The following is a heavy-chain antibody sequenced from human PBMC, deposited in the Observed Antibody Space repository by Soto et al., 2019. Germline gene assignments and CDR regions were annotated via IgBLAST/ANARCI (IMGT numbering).Heavy chain of an antibody. V-gene: IGHV3-23*01. Sequence: EVQLLESGGGLVQPGGSLRISCAASGFDFSNYAMSWVRQAPGKGLEWVSAISGTAHATYYAASVKGRFTISRDNSRNTLYLQMNSLGVEDTAVYFCVKDAPQPLSDWGQGTLVTVAS. CDR3: VKDAPQPLSD. CDR2: ISGTAHAT. D-gene: IGHD3-10*01. CDR1: GFDFSNYA. J-gene: IGHJ4*02.